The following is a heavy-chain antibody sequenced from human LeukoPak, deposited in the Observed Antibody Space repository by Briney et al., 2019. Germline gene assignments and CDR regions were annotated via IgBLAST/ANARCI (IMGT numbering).Heavy chain of an antibody. D-gene: IGHD3-9*01. CDR1: GFIFSDYY. Sequence: GGSLRLPCAASGFIFSDYYMSWIRQAPGKGLEWLSYMSIDGSSRYYADSVKGRFTISRDNAKNSLYLQMNSLRAEDMALYYCAKGRYFDWLHDAFDIWGQGTVVTVSS. CDR3: AKGRYFDWLHDAFDI. V-gene: IGHV3-11*01. J-gene: IGHJ3*02. CDR2: MSIDGSSR.